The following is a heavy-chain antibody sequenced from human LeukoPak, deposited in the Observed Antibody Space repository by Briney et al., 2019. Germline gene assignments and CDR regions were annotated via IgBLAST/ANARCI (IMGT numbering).Heavy chain of an antibody. V-gene: IGHV3-7*01. Sequence: GGSLRLSCAASGFTFSSYAMSWVRQAPGKGLEWVANIKQDGSEKYYVDSVKGRFTISRDNAKNSLYLQMNSLRAEDTAVYYCARGGDVDTAILAYYFDYWGQGTLVTVSS. J-gene: IGHJ4*02. CDR2: IKQDGSEK. CDR3: ARGGDVDTAILAYYFDY. CDR1: GFTFSSYA. D-gene: IGHD5-18*01.